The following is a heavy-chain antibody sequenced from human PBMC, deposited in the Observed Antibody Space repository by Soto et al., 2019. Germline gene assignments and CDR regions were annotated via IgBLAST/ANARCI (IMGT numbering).Heavy chain of an antibody. D-gene: IGHD3-22*01. CDR3: VRKCSSGYCMDY. CDR1: GFSLSTSGVG. CDR2: IYWDDDK. J-gene: IGHJ4*02. Sequence: QITLKESGPTLVKPTQTLTLTCTFSGFSLSTSGVGVGWIRQPPGKALEWLALIYWDDDKRYSPSLKSRLTITKDTSKNQVVLTMTNMDPVDTATYYCVRKCSSGYCMDYWGQGTLVTVSS. V-gene: IGHV2-5*02.